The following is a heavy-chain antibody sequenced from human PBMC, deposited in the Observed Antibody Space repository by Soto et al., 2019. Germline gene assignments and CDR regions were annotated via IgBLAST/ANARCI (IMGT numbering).Heavy chain of an antibody. CDR3: ARSQLLEYYFDY. CDR2: IYYSGST. Sequence: PSETLSLTCTVSGGSISSYYWSWSRQPPGKGLEWIGYIYYSGSTNYNPSLNSRVTISVDTSKNQFSLKLSSVPAADTAVYYCARSQLLEYYFDYWGQGTLVTVSS. CDR1: GGSISSYY. J-gene: IGHJ4*02. D-gene: IGHD2-2*01. V-gene: IGHV4-59*08.